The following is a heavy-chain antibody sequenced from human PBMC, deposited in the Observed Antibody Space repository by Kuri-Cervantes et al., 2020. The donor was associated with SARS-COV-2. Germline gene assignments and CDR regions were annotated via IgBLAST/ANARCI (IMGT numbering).Heavy chain of an antibody. CDR2: ICPYDSTT. D-gene: IGHD3-16*01. Sequence: KVSCKASGYSFTTYCIAWVRQKPGKGLEWMGTICPYDSTTTYGPPFQGQVTISADKSVDTAYLQWNNLRAADTAIYYCARRFGTNWFDLWGQGTLVTVSS. J-gene: IGHJ5*02. CDR1: GYSFTTYC. CDR3: ARRFGTNWFDL. V-gene: IGHV5-51*01.